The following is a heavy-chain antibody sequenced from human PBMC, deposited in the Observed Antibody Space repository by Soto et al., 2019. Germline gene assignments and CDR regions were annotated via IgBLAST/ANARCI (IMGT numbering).Heavy chain of an antibody. CDR3: ARRYTYGPSFDY. J-gene: IGHJ4*02. CDR2: IYPSDSVT. CDR1: GYSFSSYW. Sequence: EVQLVQSGAEAKKPGESLNLSCKGSGYSFSSYWIGWARQMPGKGLEWMGFIYPSDSVTKYSPSFQGQANISADKSISTAFLQWSSLKALDSAIYYCARRYTYGPSFDYWGQGTLVTVSS. V-gene: IGHV5-51*01. D-gene: IGHD5-18*01.